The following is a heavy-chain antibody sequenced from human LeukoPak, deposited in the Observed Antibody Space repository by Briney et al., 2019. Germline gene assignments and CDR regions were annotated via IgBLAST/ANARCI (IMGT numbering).Heavy chain of an antibody. D-gene: IGHD5-12*01. CDR1: GGSISSYY. V-gene: IGHV4-59*01. Sequence: KPSETLSLTCTVSGGSISSYYWSWIRQPPGKGLEWIGYIYDSGSTNYNPSLKSRVTISVDTSKNQFSLKLSSVTAADTAVYYCARGGSGYDSCYYYGMDVWGQGTTVTVSS. CDR2: IYDSGST. CDR3: ARGGSGYDSCYYYGMDV. J-gene: IGHJ6*02.